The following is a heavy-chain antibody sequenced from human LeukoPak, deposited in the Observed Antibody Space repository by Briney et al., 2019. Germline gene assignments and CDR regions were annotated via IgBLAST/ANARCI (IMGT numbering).Heavy chain of an antibody. CDR3: ARAVNDYGDYVFDY. CDR1: GFTFSSYS. J-gene: IGHJ4*02. V-gene: IGHV3-21*01. CDR2: ISSSSSYI. Sequence: GGSLRLSCAASGFTFSSYSMNWVRQAPGKGLEWVSSISSSSSYIYYADSVKGRFTISRDNAKNSLYLQMNSLRAEDTAVYYCARAVNDYGDYVFDYWGQGTLVTVSS. D-gene: IGHD4-17*01.